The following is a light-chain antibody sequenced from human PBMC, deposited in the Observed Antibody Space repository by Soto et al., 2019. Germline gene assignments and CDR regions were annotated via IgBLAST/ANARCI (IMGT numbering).Light chain of an antibody. V-gene: IGKV1-39*01. J-gene: IGKJ3*01. CDR3: QQSYIIPPT. CDR1: QSISTS. Sequence: DIPMTQSPSSLSASVGDRVTITCRASQSISTSLNWYQQKAGKAPKLLIYAATSLQSGVPSRFSGSGSGTELTLTISSLQPEDFATYYCQQSYIIPPTFGPGTKVDI. CDR2: AAT.